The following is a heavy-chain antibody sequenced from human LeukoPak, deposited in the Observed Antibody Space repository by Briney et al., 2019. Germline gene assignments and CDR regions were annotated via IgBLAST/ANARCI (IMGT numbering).Heavy chain of an antibody. CDR2: ISGSGGST. CDR3: AKDSRKSSSSLRGYFGY. CDR1: GFTFSSYA. V-gene: IGHV3-23*01. Sequence: GGSLRLSCAASGFTFSSYAMSWVRQAPGKGLEWVSAISGSGGSTYYADSVKGRFTISRDNSKNTLYLQMNSLRAVDTAVYYCAKDSRKSSSSLRGYFGYWGQGTLVTVSS. D-gene: IGHD6-6*01. J-gene: IGHJ4*02.